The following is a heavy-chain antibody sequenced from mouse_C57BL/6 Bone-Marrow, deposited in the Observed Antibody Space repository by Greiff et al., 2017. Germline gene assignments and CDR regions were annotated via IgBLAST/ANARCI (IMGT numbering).Heavy chain of an antibody. CDR3: ARENWGTGAMDY. CDR2: ILPSIGRT. J-gene: IGHJ4*01. Sequence: QVQLQQSGSELRSPGSSVKLSCKDFDSEVFPIAYMCWVRKRPGHGFEWIGGILPSIGRTNYGEKFEDNATLDADTLSNTAYLELNSLTSEDSAIYYCARENWGTGAMDYWGQGTSVTVSS. D-gene: IGHD4-1*01. CDR1: DSEVFPIAY. V-gene: IGHV15-2*01.